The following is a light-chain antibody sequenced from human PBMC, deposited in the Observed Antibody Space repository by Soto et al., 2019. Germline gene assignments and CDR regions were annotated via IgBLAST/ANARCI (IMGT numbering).Light chain of an antibody. CDR1: SNDVGRFNY. CDR3: SSFVHGTSYV. V-gene: IGLV2-8*01. J-gene: IGLJ1*01. CDR2: EVN. Sequence: QSVLTQAPSASGSPGQSVTISCAGTSNDVGRFNYVSWYQRHPGKAPKLIIYEVNKWPSGVPDRFSGSKSGNTASLTVSGLQAEDEADYFCSSFVHGTSYVFGTGTKLTVL.